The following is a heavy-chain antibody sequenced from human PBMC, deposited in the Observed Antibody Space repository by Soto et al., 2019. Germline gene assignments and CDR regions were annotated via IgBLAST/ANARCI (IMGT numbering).Heavy chain of an antibody. D-gene: IGHD3-10*01. CDR2: IIPIFGTA. V-gene: IGHV1-69*06. CDR1: GGTFSSYA. J-gene: IGHJ3*02. Sequence: SVQVSCKASGGTFSSYAISWVRQAPGQGLEWMGGIIPIFGTANYAQKFQGRVTITADKSTSTAYMELSSLRSEDTAVYYCATSSVLTMVRGVGAFDIWGQGTMGSV. CDR3: ATSSVLTMVRGVGAFDI.